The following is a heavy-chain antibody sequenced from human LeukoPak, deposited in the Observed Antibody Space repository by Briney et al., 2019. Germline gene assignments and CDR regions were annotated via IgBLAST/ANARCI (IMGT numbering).Heavy chain of an antibody. J-gene: IGHJ4*02. Sequence: GGSLRLSCAASGFTFSSYAMHWVRQAPGKGLEWVAVISYDGSNKYYADSVKGRFTISRDNSKNSLYLQMNSLRAEDTAVYYCAKESSGGWYFDYWGQGTLVTVSS. CDR2: ISYDGSNK. CDR1: GFTFSSYA. V-gene: IGHV3-30-3*01. D-gene: IGHD6-19*01. CDR3: AKESSGGWYFDY.